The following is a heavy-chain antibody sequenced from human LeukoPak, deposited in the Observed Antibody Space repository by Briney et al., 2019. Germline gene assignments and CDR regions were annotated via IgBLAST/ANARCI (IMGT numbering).Heavy chain of an antibody. J-gene: IGHJ4*02. CDR3: ARGVSGSYRGDYFDN. Sequence: ASVKVSCKASGYTFTGYYMHWVRQAPGQGLEWMGWINPNSGGTNYAQKFQGRVTMTRDTSISTAYMELSRLRSDDTALYYCARGVSGSYRGDYFDNWGQGTLVTVSS. V-gene: IGHV1-2*02. D-gene: IGHD1-26*01. CDR1: GYTFTGYY. CDR2: INPNSGGT.